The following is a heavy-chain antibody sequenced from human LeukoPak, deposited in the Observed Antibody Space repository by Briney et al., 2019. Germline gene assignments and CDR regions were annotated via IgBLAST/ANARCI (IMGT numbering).Heavy chain of an antibody. D-gene: IGHD2-2*02. V-gene: IGHV1-46*01. J-gene: IGHJ4*02. Sequence: ASVKVSCKASGYTFTSYYMHWVRQAPGQGLEWMGIINPSGGSTSYAQKFQGRVTMTRDTSTSTVYMELSSLRSDDTAVYYCARGYCSSTSCYNLDYWGQGTLVTVSS. CDR1: GYTFTSYY. CDR2: INPSGGST. CDR3: ARGYCSSTSCYNLDY.